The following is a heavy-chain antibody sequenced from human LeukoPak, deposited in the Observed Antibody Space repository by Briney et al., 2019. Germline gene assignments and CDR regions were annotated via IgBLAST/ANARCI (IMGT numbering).Heavy chain of an antibody. D-gene: IGHD2-2*02. CDR3: ARALIPSVPAGISEYYFDY. CDR2: IYYSGST. Sequence: SETLSLTCTGSGGSISSYYWSWIRQPPGKGLEWIGYIYYSGSTNYNPSLKSRVTISVDTSKNQFSLKLSSVTAADTAVYYCARALIPSVPAGISEYYFDYWGQGTLVTVSS. CDR1: GGSISSYY. J-gene: IGHJ4*02. V-gene: IGHV4-59*01.